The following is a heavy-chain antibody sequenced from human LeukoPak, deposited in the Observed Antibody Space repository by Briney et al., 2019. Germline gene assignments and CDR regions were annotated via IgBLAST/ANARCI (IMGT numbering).Heavy chain of an antibody. CDR3: ARGKYSYVKRKNYYFDY. Sequence: ASVKVSCKASGYTFTSYDINWVRQATGQGLEWMGWKNPNSGNTGYAQKFQGRVTMTRNTSISTAYMELSSLRSEDTAVYYCARGKYSYVKRKNYYFDYWGQGTLVTVSS. V-gene: IGHV1-8*01. J-gene: IGHJ4*02. D-gene: IGHD5-18*01. CDR2: KNPNSGNT. CDR1: GYTFTSYD.